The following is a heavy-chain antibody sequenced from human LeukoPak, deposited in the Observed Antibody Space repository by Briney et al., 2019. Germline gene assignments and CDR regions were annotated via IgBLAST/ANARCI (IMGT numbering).Heavy chain of an antibody. D-gene: IGHD5-12*01. V-gene: IGHV3-23*01. Sequence: PGGSLRLSCSASGFTFSSSGMNWVRQAPGKGLEWVSTITTSGGSTYYADSVKGRFTISRDNSNNTLYLQLNSLSAEDTAIYYCARGWTSGYGDWGQGTMVPVFS. CDR2: ITTSGGST. CDR1: GFTFSSSG. J-gene: IGHJ3*01. CDR3: ARGWTSGYGD.